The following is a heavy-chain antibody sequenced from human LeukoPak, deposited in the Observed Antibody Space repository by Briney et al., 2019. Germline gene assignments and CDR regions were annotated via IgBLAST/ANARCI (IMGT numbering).Heavy chain of an antibody. Sequence: ASVKVSCKASGYTFTGYYIHWVRQAPGQGLEWMGWINPNSGGTNYAQRFQGRVTMTRDTSITTAYMELSRLRSDDTAVYYCARSFPVLVTTSTHFDYWGQGTPITVSS. CDR2: INPNSGGT. V-gene: IGHV1-2*02. J-gene: IGHJ4*02. CDR3: ARSFPVLVTTSTHFDY. CDR1: GYTFTGYY. D-gene: IGHD2/OR15-2a*01.